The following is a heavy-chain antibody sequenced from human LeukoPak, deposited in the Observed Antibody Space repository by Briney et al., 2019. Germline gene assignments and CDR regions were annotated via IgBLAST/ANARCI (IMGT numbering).Heavy chain of an antibody. D-gene: IGHD3-3*01. CDR3: ARGSELRFLEWLLSPTTIDY. CDR2: INTDGSNT. Sequence: GGSLRLSXAASGFTFSNYWMHWVRQAPGKGLVWVSRINTDGSNTGYADSVKGRFTISRDNAKNTLYLQMNSLRAEDTAVYYCARGSELRFLEWLLSPTTIDYWGQGTLVTVSS. V-gene: IGHV3-74*01. J-gene: IGHJ4*02. CDR1: GFTFSNYW.